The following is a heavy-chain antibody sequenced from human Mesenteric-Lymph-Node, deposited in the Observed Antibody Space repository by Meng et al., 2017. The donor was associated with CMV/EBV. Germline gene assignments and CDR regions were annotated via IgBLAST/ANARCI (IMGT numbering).Heavy chain of an antibody. CDR1: GFTFTRYW. V-gene: IGHV3-7*03. D-gene: IGHD3-10*01. CDR3: AKDSHYGSGPFDY. J-gene: IGHJ4*02. Sequence: GESLKISCAASGFTFTRYWMSWVRQAPGKGLEWVANIKQDGSERHYADSVKGRITISRDNAKNSLYLQMNSLRAEDTALYYCAKDSHYGSGPFDYWGQGTLVTVSS. CDR2: IKQDGSER.